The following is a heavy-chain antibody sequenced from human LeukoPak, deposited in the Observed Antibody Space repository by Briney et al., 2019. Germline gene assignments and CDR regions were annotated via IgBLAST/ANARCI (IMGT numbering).Heavy chain of an antibody. V-gene: IGHV3-7*01. J-gene: IGHJ4*02. CDR2: IKQDGSEK. Sequence: PGGSLRLSCAASGFTFSSYWMSWVRQAPGKGLEWVANIKQDGSEKYYVDSVKGRFTISRDNAKNSLYLQMNGLRAEDTAVYYCARDLAYYDILTGYLVDDYWGQGTLVTVSS. D-gene: IGHD3-9*01. CDR1: GFTFSSYW. CDR3: ARDLAYYDILTGYLVDDY.